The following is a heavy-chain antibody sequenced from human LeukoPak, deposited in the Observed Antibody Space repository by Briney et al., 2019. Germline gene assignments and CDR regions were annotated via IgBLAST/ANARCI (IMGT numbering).Heavy chain of an antibody. CDR2: INSDGSST. CDR1: GFTFSSYW. CDR3: AREANIAAAPYFDY. D-gene: IGHD6-13*01. J-gene: IGHJ4*02. Sequence: GGSLRLSCAASGFTFSSYWMHWVRQAAGKGLVWVSRINSDGSSTSYADSVKGRFTISRDNAKNTLYLQMNSLRAEDTAVYYCAREANIAAAPYFDYWGQGTLVTVSS. V-gene: IGHV3-74*01.